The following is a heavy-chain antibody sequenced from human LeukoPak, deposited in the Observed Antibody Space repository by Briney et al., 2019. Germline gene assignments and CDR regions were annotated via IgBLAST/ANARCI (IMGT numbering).Heavy chain of an antibody. D-gene: IGHD3-10*01. V-gene: IGHV4-39*01. CDR2: LYYSGST. CDR3: ARASLGSGSYYPA. Sequence: SETLSLTCTVSDGSISSDSYYWGWIRQPPGKGLEWIGSLYYSGSTYYNPSLKSRITISVDTSKNQSSLKLISVTAADTAVYYCARASLGSGSYYPAWGQGTTVTVSS. J-gene: IGHJ6*02. CDR1: DGSISSDSYY.